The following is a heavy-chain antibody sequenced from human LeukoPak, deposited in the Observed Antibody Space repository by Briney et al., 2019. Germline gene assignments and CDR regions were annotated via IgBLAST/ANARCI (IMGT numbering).Heavy chain of an antibody. Sequence: PGGSLRLSCAASGFTVSNNYMNWVRQTPGKGLEWVSIIYSGGNTYYADSVKGRFTISRDNSKNTLYLQMNSLRAEDTAVYYCARGLVTTGIDAFDIWGQGTMVTVSS. CDR3: ARGLVTTGIDAFDI. J-gene: IGHJ3*02. D-gene: IGHD4-17*01. V-gene: IGHV3-66*01. CDR2: IYSGGNT. CDR1: GFTVSNNY.